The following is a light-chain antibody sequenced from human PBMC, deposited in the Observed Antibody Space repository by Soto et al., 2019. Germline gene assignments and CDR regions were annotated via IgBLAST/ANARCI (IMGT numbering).Light chain of an antibody. J-gene: IGKJ1*01. CDR3: QQYVGWT. CDR2: GAS. Sequence: EIVLTQSPGTLSLSPGERATLSCRASHSVGSSHLAWYQQKPGQAPRLLIYGASSRATGVPDRFSGSGSGTAFPLTISRLEPEDSAAYYCQQYVGWTFGKGTKVEIK. CDR1: HSVGSSH. V-gene: IGKV3-20*01.